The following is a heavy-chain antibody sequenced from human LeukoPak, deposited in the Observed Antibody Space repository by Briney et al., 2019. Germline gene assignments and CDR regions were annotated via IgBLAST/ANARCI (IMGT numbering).Heavy chain of an antibody. CDR1: GFTFSSYA. CDR3: ANLPYDSSGYYYIANWIGYFQH. J-gene: IGHJ1*01. Sequence: GGSLRLSCAASGFTFSSYAMSWVRQAPGKGLEWVSAISGSGGSTYYADSVKGRFTISRDNSKNTLYLQMNSLRAEDTAVYYCANLPYDSSGYYYIANWIGYFQHWGQGTLVTVSS. D-gene: IGHD3-22*01. CDR2: ISGSGGST. V-gene: IGHV3-23*01.